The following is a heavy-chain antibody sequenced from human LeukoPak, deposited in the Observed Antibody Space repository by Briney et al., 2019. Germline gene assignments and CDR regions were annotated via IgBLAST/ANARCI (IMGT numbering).Heavy chain of an antibody. Sequence: PGGSLRLSCAASGFTFSSYAMSWVRQAPGKGLEWVSAISGSGGSTYYADSVKGRFTISRDNSKNTLYLQMNSLRAEDTAVYYCARADCGGFQEGCYFDYWGQGTLVTVSS. D-gene: IGHD2-21*01. J-gene: IGHJ4*02. CDR2: ISGSGGST. CDR3: ARADCGGFQEGCYFDY. V-gene: IGHV3-23*01. CDR1: GFTFSSYA.